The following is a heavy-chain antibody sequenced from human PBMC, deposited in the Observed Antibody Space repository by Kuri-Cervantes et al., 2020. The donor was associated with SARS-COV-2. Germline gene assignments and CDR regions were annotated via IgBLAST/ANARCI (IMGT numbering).Heavy chain of an antibody. J-gene: IGHJ4*02. CDR1: GDSISSGSYY. Sequence: ESLKISCTVSGDSISSGSYYWGWIRQPPGKGLEWIGSIYYSGSTYYNPSLKSRVTISVDTSKNQFSLKLSPVTAADTAVYYCARDEYSKFYWGQGTLVTVSS. CDR2: IYYSGST. D-gene: IGHD6-6*01. CDR3: ARDEYSKFY. V-gene: IGHV4-39*02.